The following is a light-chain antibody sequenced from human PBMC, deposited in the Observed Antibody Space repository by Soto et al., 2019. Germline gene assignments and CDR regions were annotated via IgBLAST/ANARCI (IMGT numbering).Light chain of an antibody. CDR1: QSISSW. CDR3: QQYNSYSPVWT. Sequence: DIRMTQSPSSLSASVGDRVTITCRASQSISSWLAWYQQKPGKAPKLLIYDASSLESGVPSRFSGSGSGTEFTLTISSLQPDDFATYYCQQYNSYSPVWTFGQGTKVDIK. CDR2: DAS. J-gene: IGKJ1*01. V-gene: IGKV1-5*01.